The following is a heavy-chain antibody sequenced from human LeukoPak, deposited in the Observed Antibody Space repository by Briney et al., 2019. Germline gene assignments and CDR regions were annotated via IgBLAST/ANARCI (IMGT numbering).Heavy chain of an antibody. CDR1: GFTFGRFA. CDR3: AKDWKDYGDFHAFDV. CDR2: MSTSGAST. D-gene: IGHD4-17*01. Sequence: PGGSLRLSCANSGFTFGRFAMSWVRQAPGKGLEWVSTMSTSGASTYYADSVRGRFTISRDNSKNTLYLQMKSLRAEDTAVYYCAKDWKDYGDFHAFDVWGQGTMVTVSS. J-gene: IGHJ3*01. V-gene: IGHV3-23*01.